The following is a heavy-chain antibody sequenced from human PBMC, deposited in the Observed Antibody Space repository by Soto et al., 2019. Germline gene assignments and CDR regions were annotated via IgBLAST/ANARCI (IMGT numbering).Heavy chain of an antibody. CDR1: GGTFSSYT. CDR3: ARGVYCSSTSCYTDLDY. D-gene: IGHD2-2*02. Sequence: SVKVSCKASGGTFSSYTISWVRQAPGQGLEWMGRIIPILGIANYAQKFQGRVTITADKSTSTAYMELSGLRSEDTAVYYCARGVYCSSTSCYTDLDYWGHGTLVTVSS. CDR2: IIPILGIA. J-gene: IGHJ4*01. V-gene: IGHV1-69*02.